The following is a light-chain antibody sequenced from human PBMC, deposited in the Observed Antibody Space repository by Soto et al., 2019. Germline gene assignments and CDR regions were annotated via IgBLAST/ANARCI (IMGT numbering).Light chain of an antibody. Sequence: QSALTQPRSVSGSPGQSVTISCTGTSSDVGGYNYVSWYQQHPGKAPKLMIYEVSNRPSGASNRFSGSKSGNTASLTISGLQAEDEADYYCSSYTSSSTPYVFGTGTKVTVL. V-gene: IGLV2-14*01. CDR2: EVS. CDR1: SSDVGGYNY. CDR3: SSYTSSSTPYV. J-gene: IGLJ1*01.